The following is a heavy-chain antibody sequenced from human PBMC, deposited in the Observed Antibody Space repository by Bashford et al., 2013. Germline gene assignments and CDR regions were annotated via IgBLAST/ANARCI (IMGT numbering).Heavy chain of an antibody. CDR3: ARDIAGELLVDY. CDR1: GGSISSYY. J-gene: IGHJ4*02. Sequence: SETLSLTCTVSGGSISSYYWSWIRQPPGKGLEWIGYIYYSGSTNYNPSLKSRVTISVDTSKNQFSLKLSSVTAADTAVYYCARDIAGELLVDYWGQGTLVTVSS. D-gene: IGHD1-26*01. CDR2: IYYSGST. V-gene: IGHV4-59*01.